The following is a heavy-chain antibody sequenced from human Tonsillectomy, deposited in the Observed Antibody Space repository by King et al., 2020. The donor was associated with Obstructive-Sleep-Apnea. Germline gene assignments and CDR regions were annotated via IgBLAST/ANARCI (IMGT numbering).Heavy chain of an antibody. Sequence: VQLVESGGGVVQPGRSLRLSCAASGFTFSSYAMHWVRPAPGKGLEWVAVISYDGSNKYYADSVKGRFTISRDNSKNTLYLQMNSLRAEDTAVYYCARIAVAGDTYYYFGMDVWGQGTTVTVSS. CDR3: ARIAVAGDTYYYFGMDV. D-gene: IGHD6-19*01. J-gene: IGHJ6*02. V-gene: IGHV3-30-3*01. CDR2: ISYDGSNK. CDR1: GFTFSSYA.